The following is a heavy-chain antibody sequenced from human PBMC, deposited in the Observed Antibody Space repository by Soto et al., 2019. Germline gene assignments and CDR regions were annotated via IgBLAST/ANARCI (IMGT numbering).Heavy chain of an antibody. CDR3: ARDRKGRISANWFDP. V-gene: IGHV3-48*01. D-gene: IGHD3-3*02. CDR2: ISSSSTI. CDR1: GFTFSSYS. J-gene: IGHJ5*02. Sequence: PCGSMRLSCAACGFTFSSYSMNWVRQAPGKGLEWVSYISSSSTIYYADSVKGRFTISRDNAKNSLYLQMNSLRAEDTAVYYCARDRKGRISANWFDPWGQGTLVTVSS.